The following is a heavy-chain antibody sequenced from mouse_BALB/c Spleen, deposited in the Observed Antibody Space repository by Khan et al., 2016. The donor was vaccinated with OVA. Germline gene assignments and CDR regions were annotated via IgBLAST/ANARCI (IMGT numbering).Heavy chain of an antibody. Sequence: QVRLQQSGAELARPGASVKLSCTASGYTFTDYYINWVKQRTGQGLEWIGEISPGSGDTYYNERFKGKATLTADKSSSTAYMQLSSLTSEASAVYVCARRNYFGYSFAYWGQGTLVTVSA. V-gene: IGHV1-77*01. J-gene: IGHJ3*01. CDR1: GYTFTDYY. CDR3: ARRNYFGYSFAY. CDR2: ISPGSGDT. D-gene: IGHD1-2*01.